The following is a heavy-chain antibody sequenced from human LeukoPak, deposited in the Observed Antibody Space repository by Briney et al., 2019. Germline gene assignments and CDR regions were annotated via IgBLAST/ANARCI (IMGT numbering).Heavy chain of an antibody. CDR1: GFTFSSYS. J-gene: IGHJ4*02. CDR3: ARDHDGYYYDSSGYYSDY. Sequence: PGGSLRLSCAASGFTFSSYSMNWVRQAPGKGLEWVSSISSSSSYTYYADSVKGRFTISRDNAKNSLYLQMNSLRAEDTAVYYCARDHDGYYYDSSGYYSDYWGQGTLVTVSS. D-gene: IGHD3-22*01. V-gene: IGHV3-21*01. CDR2: ISSSSSYT.